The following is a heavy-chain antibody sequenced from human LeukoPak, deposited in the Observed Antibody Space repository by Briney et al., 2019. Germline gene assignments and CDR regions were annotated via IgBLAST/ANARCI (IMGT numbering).Heavy chain of an antibody. CDR2: ISGSGGST. J-gene: IGHJ1*01. CDR3: AKDPSPYYYDSSGYEQH. Sequence: GSLRLSCAASGFTFSSYAMSWVRQAPGKGLEWVSAISGSGGSTYYADSVKGRFTISRDNSKNTLYLQMNSLRAEDTAVYYCAKDPSPYYYDSSGYEQHWGLGTLVTVSS. V-gene: IGHV3-23*01. CDR1: GFTFSSYA. D-gene: IGHD3-22*01.